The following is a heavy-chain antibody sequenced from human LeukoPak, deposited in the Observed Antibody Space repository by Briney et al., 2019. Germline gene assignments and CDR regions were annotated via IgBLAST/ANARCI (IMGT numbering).Heavy chain of an antibody. CDR2: INPSGGST. Sequence: GGSLRLSCAASGFTFSSYGMHWVRQAPGQGLEWMGIINPSGGSTSYAQKFQGRVTMTRDTSTSTVYMELSSLRSEDTAVYYCARVVRVTAADDYYYYMDVWGKGTTVTVSS. J-gene: IGHJ6*03. D-gene: IGHD2-15*01. CDR1: GFTFSSYG. CDR3: ARVVRVTAADDYYYYMDV. V-gene: IGHV1-46*01.